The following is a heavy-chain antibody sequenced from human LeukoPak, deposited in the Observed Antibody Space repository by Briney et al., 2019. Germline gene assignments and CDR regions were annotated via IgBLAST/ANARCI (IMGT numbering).Heavy chain of an antibody. V-gene: IGHV3-23*01. CDR3: ARSLDEDSSGYCHDY. CDR2: INDDVT. CDR1: GFRFSSYS. Sequence: GGSLRLSCTASGFRFSSYSMSWVRQPPGKGLEWISAINDDVTYYRDSVRGRFTVSRDNSKNTLYLQMNSLRAEDTAVYYCARSLDEDSSGYCHDYWGQGTLVTVSS. D-gene: IGHD3-22*01. J-gene: IGHJ4*02.